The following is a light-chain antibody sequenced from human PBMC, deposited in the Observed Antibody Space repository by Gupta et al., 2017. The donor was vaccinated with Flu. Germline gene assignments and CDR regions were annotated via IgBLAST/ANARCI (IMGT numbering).Light chain of an antibody. V-gene: IGKV3-20*01. CDR2: GAS. CDR3: QQYDTSPLT. J-gene: IGKJ4*01. Sequence: PGERATLSCRASQSLSNNYVAWYQQKPGQSPKLLIYGASSRATGIADRFGGSGSGTDFTLTISGLEAEAFAVYYCQQYDTSPLTFGGGTQV. CDR1: QSLSNNY.